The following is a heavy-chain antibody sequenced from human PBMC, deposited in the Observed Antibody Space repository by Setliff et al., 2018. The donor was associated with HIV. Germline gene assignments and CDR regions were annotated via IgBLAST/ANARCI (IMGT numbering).Heavy chain of an antibody. D-gene: IGHD2-2*01. V-gene: IGHV1-3*01. CDR2: INAGNGNT. CDR3: ARDGGGSIVVVPAAPSYGMDV. Sequence: VASVKVSCKASGYTFTSYAMHWVRQAPGQRLEWMGWINAGNGNTKYSQKFQGRVTITRDTSASTAYMELSSLRSEDTAVYYCARDGGGSIVVVPAAPSYGMDVWGQGTTVTVSS. J-gene: IGHJ6*02. CDR1: GYTFTSYA.